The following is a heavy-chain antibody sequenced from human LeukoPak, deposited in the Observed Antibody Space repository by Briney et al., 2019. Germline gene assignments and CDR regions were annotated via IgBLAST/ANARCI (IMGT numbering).Heavy chain of an antibody. CDR2: ISAYNGNT. D-gene: IGHD2-8*01. Sequence: ASVKVSCKASGYTFTSYGISWVRQAPGQGLEWMGWISAYNGNTNYAQKLQGRVTMTTDTSTSTAYMELRSLRSDDMAVYYCARVVGMVYAYNWFDPWGQGTLVTVSS. CDR1: GYTFTSYG. J-gene: IGHJ5*02. V-gene: IGHV1-18*03. CDR3: ARVVGMVYAYNWFDP.